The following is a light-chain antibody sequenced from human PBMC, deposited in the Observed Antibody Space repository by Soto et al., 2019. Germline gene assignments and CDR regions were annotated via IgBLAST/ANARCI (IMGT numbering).Light chain of an antibody. CDR2: AAS. CDR3: QEYDGAPIT. CDR1: QSISSY. Sequence: DIQMTQSPSSLSASVGDRVTITCRASQSISSYLNWYQQKPGKAPKLLIYAASSLQSGVPSRFSGSGSGTDFTLTIARLEPEDFAVYYCQEYDGAPITFGLGTRLEIK. V-gene: IGKV1-39*02. J-gene: IGKJ5*01.